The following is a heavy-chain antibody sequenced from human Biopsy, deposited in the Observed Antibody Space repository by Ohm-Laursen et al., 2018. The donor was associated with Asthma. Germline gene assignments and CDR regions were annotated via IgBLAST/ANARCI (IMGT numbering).Heavy chain of an antibody. J-gene: IGHJ6*02. CDR1: GGSVSTGSYY. Sequence: GTLSLTCTVSGGSVSTGSYYWSWIRQPPGKGLEWLGYIYYTGSDNYNPSLKSRVTISADTSKNQYSLRLNSVTAADTAVYYCARGPNYHGSGRAPIGMDVWGQGTTVTVSS. V-gene: IGHV4-61*01. D-gene: IGHD3-10*01. CDR3: ARGPNYHGSGRAPIGMDV. CDR2: IYYTGSD.